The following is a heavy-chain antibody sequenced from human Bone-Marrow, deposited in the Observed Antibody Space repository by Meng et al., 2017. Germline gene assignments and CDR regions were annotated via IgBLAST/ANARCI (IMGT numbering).Heavy chain of an antibody. V-gene: IGHV3-23*01. J-gene: IGHJ5*02. CDR2: ISSSSSYI. CDR3: AKAPTP. Sequence: GGSLRLSCATSNFTLSIYAMTWVRQAPGKGLEWVSSISSSSSYIYYADSVKGRFTISRDNSKNTLYLQMNSLRAEDTAVYYCAKAPTPWGQGTLVTVSS. CDR1: NFTLSIYA.